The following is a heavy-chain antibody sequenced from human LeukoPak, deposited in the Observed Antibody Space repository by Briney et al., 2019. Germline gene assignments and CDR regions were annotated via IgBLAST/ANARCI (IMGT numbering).Heavy chain of an antibody. D-gene: IGHD1-1*01. CDR3: ARDLDGIDY. CDR1: GYTFTSYG. V-gene: IGHV1-46*01. CDR2: INPSGGST. Sequence: GASVKVSCKASGYTFTSYGIIWVRQAPGQGLEWMGIINPSGGSTSYAQKFQGRVTMTRDMSTSTVYMELSSLRSEDTAVYYCARDLDGIDYWGQGTLVTVSS. J-gene: IGHJ4*02.